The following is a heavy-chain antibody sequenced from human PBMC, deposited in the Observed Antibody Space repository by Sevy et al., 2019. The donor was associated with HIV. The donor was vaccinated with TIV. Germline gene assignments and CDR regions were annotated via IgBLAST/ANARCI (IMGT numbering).Heavy chain of an antibody. CDR2: INHSGST. CDR1: DGSFSGYY. J-gene: IGHJ6*02. V-gene: IGHV4-34*01. CDR3: ARVVVTIFGVVIITYGMDV. Sequence: SETLSLTCAVYDGSFSGYYWSWIRQPPGKGLEWIGEINHSGSTNYNPSLKSRVTISVDTSKNQFSLKLSSVTAADTAVYYCARVVVTIFGVVIITYGMDVWGQGTTVTVSS. D-gene: IGHD3-3*01.